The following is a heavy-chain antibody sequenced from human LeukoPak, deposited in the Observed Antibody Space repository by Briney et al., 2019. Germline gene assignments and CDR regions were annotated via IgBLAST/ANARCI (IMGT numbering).Heavy chain of an antibody. V-gene: IGHV3-7*05. CDR1: GFNFNSYW. CDR3: ARGRGLGV. Sequence: GGSLRLSCAASGFNFNSYWMSWVRQAPGKGLVWVANIKNDGSEKYYVDSVKGRFTISRDNAKNSLGLQMNSLRAEDTAVYYCARGRGLGVGGQGTTVTVSS. J-gene: IGHJ6*02. CDR2: IKNDGSEK.